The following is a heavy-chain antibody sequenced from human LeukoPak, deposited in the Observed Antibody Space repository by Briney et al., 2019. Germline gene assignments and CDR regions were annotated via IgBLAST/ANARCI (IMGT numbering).Heavy chain of an antibody. CDR1: GYTFTGYY. CDR2: INPNSGGT. Sequence: GASVKVSCKASGYTFTGYYMHWVRQAPGQGLEWMGWINPNSGGTNYAQKFQGRVTMTRDTSISTAYMELSRLRSDDEAVYDCASSTFYDYVGGSYPSSDYWGQGSLVTVSS. J-gene: IGHJ4*02. CDR3: ASSTFYDYVGGSYPSSDY. V-gene: IGHV1-2*02. D-gene: IGHD3-16*01.